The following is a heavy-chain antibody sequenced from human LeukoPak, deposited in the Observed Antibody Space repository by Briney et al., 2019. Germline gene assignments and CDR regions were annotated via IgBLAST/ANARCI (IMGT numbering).Heavy chain of an antibody. Sequence: ASVKVSCKASGYTFTSYGISWVRQAPGQGLEWMGWVSAYNGNTNYAQKLQGRVTMTTDTSTSTAYMELRSPRSDDTAVYYCARVGGREYSGYFDYWGQGTLVTVSS. V-gene: IGHV1-18*01. CDR3: ARVGGREYSGYFDY. CDR2: VSAYNGNT. CDR1: GYTFTSYG. D-gene: IGHD5-12*01. J-gene: IGHJ4*02.